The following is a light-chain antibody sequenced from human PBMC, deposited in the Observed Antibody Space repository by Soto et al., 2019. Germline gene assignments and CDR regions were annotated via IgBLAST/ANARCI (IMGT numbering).Light chain of an antibody. CDR1: QSIANY. V-gene: IGKV1-39*01. CDR3: HQSYSFPKT. CDR2: TTS. Sequence: DIQMTQSPSSLSASVGDRVTITCRASQSIANYLTWSQQKPGKAPTLLIYTTSSLQSGVPSRFSGSGTGKDFTLTISSLQPEDFATYFCHQSYSFPKTLGQGTKVEI. J-gene: IGKJ1*01.